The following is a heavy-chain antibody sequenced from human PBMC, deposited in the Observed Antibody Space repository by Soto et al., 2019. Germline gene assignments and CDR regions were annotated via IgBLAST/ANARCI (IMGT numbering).Heavy chain of an antibody. CDR2: IIPIFGTT. J-gene: IGHJ3*02. D-gene: IGHD6-13*01. Sequence: QVQLVQSGAEVKKPGSSVKVSCKASGGTFSSYAISWVRQAPGQGLEWMGGIIPIFGTTNYAQKFQGRVTITADKSTSTAYMELSSLRSEDTAVYYCARDRQQLRSDAFDIWGQGTMVTVSS. V-gene: IGHV1-69*06. CDR3: ARDRQQLRSDAFDI. CDR1: GGTFSSYA.